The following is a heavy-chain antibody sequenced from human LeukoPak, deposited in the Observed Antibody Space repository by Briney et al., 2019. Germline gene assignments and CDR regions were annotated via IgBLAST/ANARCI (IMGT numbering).Heavy chain of an antibody. V-gene: IGHV4-39*01. D-gene: IGHD2-15*01. J-gene: IGHJ3*02. CDR2: VYYSGST. CDR3: ARRNKTPRGAFDI. Sequence: PSETLSLTCTVSGGSISSSSYYWDWIRQPQGKGLEWIGSVYYSGSTYYNPSLKSRVTISVDTSKNQFSLKLSSVTAADTAVYYCARRNKTPRGAFDIWGQGTMVTVSS. CDR1: GGSISSSSYY.